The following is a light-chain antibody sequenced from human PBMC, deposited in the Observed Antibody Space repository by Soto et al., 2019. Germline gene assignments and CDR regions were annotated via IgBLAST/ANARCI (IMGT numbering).Light chain of an antibody. V-gene: IGKV1D-12*01. CDR2: AAS. CDR3: QLAYIVPFT. CDR1: QGINSW. J-gene: IGKJ4*01. Sequence: DIQMTQSPSSVSASVGDRVTITCRASQGINSWLACYQQKPGKAPKLLISAASSMQSGGPSRFSGSGSGTDFTLTISSLQPEDFATYYCQLAYIVPFTFGGGTKVEIK.